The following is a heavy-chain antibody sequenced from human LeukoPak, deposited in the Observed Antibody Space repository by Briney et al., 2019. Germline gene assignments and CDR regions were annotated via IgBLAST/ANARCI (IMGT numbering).Heavy chain of an antibody. CDR1: GFTFSTYA. CDR2: ISYDGSNK. D-gene: IGHD6-13*01. Sequence: GGSLELPWPASGFTFSTYAMHWVRQAPGKGLEWVAVISYDGSNKYYADSVKGRFTISRDNSKNTLYLQMNSLRAEDTAVYYCAKDRYPRIAAPADYWGQGTLVTVSS. V-gene: IGHV3-30*18. CDR3: AKDRYPRIAAPADY. J-gene: IGHJ4*02.